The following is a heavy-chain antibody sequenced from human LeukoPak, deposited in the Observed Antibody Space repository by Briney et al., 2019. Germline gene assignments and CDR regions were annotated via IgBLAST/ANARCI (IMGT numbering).Heavy chain of an antibody. CDR1: GGSISTYY. J-gene: IGHJ1*01. V-gene: IGHV4-59*01. CDR3: ARGGAARLHFQN. CDR2: IYHSGST. D-gene: IGHD6-6*01. Sequence: SETLSLTCTVSGGSISTYYWSWIRQPPGKGLEWIGYIYHSGSTNYNPSLQSRVTISVDTSKNQFSLNLNSVTAADTAVYYCARGGAARLHFQNWGQGTLVTVSS.